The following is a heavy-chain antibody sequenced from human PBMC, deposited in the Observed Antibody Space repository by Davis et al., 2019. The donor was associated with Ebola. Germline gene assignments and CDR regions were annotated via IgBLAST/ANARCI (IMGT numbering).Heavy chain of an antibody. D-gene: IGHD3-3*01. V-gene: IGHV3-23*01. CDR3: AKSGLSFGVVKYHYGMDV. J-gene: IGHJ6*04. CDR2: ISGSGGST. CDR1: VITFSSYA. Sequence: GESLKISCTDSVITFSSYAMTWVRQAPGKGLEWVSAISGSGGSTYYADSAKDRFTISRDNSKNTLYLQMNSLRAEDTAVYYCAKSGLSFGVVKYHYGMDVWGKGTTVTVSS.